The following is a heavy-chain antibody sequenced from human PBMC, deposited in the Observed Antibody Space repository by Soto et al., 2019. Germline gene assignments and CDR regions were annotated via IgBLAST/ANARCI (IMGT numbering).Heavy chain of an antibody. D-gene: IGHD2-2*01. J-gene: IGHJ5*02. V-gene: IGHV5-51*01. CDR1: GYRFSSSW. CDR2: IYPGDATT. Sequence: GESLKISCKISGYRFSSSWIAWVRQKPGKGLEWMGIIYPGDATTIYSPSFQGRLTISADKSISTAYLQWSSLRASDTAMYYCARQGCISTSCRGNWFDPWGQGTLVTVSS. CDR3: ARQGCISTSCRGNWFDP.